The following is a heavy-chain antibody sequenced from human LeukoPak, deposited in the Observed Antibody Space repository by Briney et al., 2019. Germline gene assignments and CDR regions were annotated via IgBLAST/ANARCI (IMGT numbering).Heavy chain of an antibody. V-gene: IGHV4-39*07. CDR3: ARDLSNFWSGYFNWFDP. Sequence: PSETLSLTCTVSGGSISSSTYYWGWIRQPPGKGLEWIGSIYDCGITYYNPSLKSRVTISVDTSKNQFSLKLSSVTAADTAVYYCARDLSNFWSGYFNWFDPWGQGTLVTVSS. D-gene: IGHD3-3*01. CDR1: GGSISSSTYY. J-gene: IGHJ5*02. CDR2: IYDCGIT.